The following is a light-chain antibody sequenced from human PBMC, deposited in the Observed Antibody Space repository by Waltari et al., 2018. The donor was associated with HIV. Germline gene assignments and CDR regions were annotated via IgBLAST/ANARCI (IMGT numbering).Light chain of an antibody. CDR3: QQYYSYSS. CDR1: QDISTY. Sequence: AIWMTQSPPSVSASTGDRVIITCRASQDISTYLAWYQQKPGKAPNLLIYAASTLQSGVPSRFSGSGSGTEFTLTINSLQSEDFATYFCQQYYSYSSFGPGTTVDI. J-gene: IGKJ3*01. CDR2: AAS. V-gene: IGKV1-8*01.